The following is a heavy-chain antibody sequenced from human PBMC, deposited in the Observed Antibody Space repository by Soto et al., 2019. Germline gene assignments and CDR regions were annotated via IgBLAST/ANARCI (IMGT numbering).Heavy chain of an antibody. Sequence: GGSLRLSCAASGFTFSSYAMSWVRQAPGKGLEWVSAISGSGGSTYYADSVKGRFTISRDNSKNTLYLQMDSLRAEDTAVYYCAKGPADIVVVVAALKSYGMDVWGQGTTVTVSS. CDR3: AKGPADIVVVVAALKSYGMDV. CDR2: ISGSGGST. CDR1: GFTFSSYA. V-gene: IGHV3-23*01. J-gene: IGHJ6*02. D-gene: IGHD2-15*01.